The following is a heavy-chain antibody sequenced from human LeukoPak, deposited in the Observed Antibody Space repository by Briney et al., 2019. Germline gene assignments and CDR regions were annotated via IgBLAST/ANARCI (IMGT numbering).Heavy chain of an antibody. V-gene: IGHV3-23*01. CDR3: AKEAVAAAGPFDY. CDR1: GFTFSSYA. CDR2: ISGSGGSI. J-gene: IGHJ4*02. Sequence: GGSLRLSCAASGFTFSSYAVSWVRQAPGKGLEWVSSISGSGGSIYYADSVKGRFTISRDNSKSMLYLQMNSLRAEDTAIYYCAKEAVAAAGPFDYWGQGTLVIVSS. D-gene: IGHD6-13*01.